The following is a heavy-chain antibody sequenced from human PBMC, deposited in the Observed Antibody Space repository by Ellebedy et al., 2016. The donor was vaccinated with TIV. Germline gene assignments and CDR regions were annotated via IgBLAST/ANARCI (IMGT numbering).Heavy chain of an antibody. CDR3: SREAKIAVATALYYYFAMDV. J-gene: IGHJ6*02. D-gene: IGHD5-12*01. CDR2: ISNKDNGYTT. Sequence: PGGSLRLSCAASGFIFSDHYMDWVRQAPGKGLEWLGRISNKDNGYTTEYAASVKGRITISRDNSKSSLYLQMNNLKTEDTSVYYCSREAKIAVATALYYYFAMDVWGQGTTVTVSS. CDR1: GFIFSDHY. V-gene: IGHV3-72*01.